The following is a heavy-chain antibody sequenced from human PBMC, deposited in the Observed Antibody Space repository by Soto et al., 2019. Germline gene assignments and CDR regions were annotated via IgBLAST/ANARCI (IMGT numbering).Heavy chain of an antibody. CDR3: ARVRPHSSGWYVGVGKTGDSYYYYGMDV. J-gene: IGHJ6*02. CDR1: GGSISSGDYY. CDR2: IYYSGST. V-gene: IGHV4-30-4*01. D-gene: IGHD6-19*01. Sequence: QVQLQESGPGLVKPSQTLSLTCTVSGGSISSGDYYWSWIRQPPGKGLEWIGYIYYSGSTSYNPSLKSRVTISVDTSKNQFSLKLSSVTAADTAVYYCARVRPHSSGWYVGVGKTGDSYYYYGMDVWGQGTTVTVSS.